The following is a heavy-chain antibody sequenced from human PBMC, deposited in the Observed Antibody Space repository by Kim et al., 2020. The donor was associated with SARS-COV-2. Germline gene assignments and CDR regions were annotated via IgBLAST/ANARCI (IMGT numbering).Heavy chain of an antibody. Sequence: GDSVKGRFTISRDHSKNTLYLQMNSLRAEDTAVYYCAREHCSSTSCYVGYWGQGTLVTVSS. V-gene: IGHV3-30*01. D-gene: IGHD2-2*01. J-gene: IGHJ4*02. CDR3: AREHCSSTSCYVGY.